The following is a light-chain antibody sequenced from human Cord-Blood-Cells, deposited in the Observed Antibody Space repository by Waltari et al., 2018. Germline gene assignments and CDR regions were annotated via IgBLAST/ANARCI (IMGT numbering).Light chain of an antibody. CDR3: QQYYSTPYT. V-gene: IGKV4-1*01. J-gene: IGKJ2*01. Sequence: DIVMTQSPDSLAVSLGERATINCKSSQSVLYSSNNKNYLAWYQQKPGQPPKLLIYWASTRESGVPDRSSGSGFGTDFTLTISSLQAEDVAVYYCQQYYSTPYTFGQGTKLEIK. CDR1: QSVLYSSNNKNY. CDR2: WAS.